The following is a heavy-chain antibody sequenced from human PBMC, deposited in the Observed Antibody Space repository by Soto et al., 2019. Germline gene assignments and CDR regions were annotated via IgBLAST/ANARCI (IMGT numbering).Heavy chain of an antibody. CDR2: ISSSSSTI. J-gene: IGHJ4*02. D-gene: IGHD3-22*01. CDR3: ARELLVPMIVVTGFDY. CDR1: GFTFSSYS. Sequence: GGSLRLSCAASGFTFSSYSMNWVRQAPGKGLEWVSYISSSSSTIYYADSVKGRFTISRDNAKNSLYLQMNSLRDEDTAVYYCARELLVPMIVVTGFDYWGQGTLVTVSS. V-gene: IGHV3-48*02.